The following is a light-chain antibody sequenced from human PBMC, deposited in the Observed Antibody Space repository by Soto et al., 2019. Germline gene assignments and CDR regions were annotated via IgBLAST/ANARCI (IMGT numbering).Light chain of an antibody. CDR3: AAWDDSLSAHYV. J-gene: IGLJ1*01. Sequence: QSVLAQPPSPSATPCQRFTISRSGSSSNIGSNYVYWYQQLPGTAPNLLIYRNNQRPSGVPDRFSGSKSGTSASLAISGLRSEDEADYYCAAWDDSLSAHYVFATGT. CDR1: SSNIGSNY. CDR2: RNN. V-gene: IGLV1-47*01.